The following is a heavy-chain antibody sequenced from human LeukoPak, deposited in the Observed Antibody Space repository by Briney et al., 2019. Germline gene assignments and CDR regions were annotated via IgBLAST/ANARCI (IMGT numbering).Heavy chain of an antibody. CDR2: ISSSSSYI. Sequence: SGGSLRLSCAASGFTFSSYSMTWVRQAPGKGLEWVSSISSSSSYIYYADSVKGRFTISRDNSKNTLYLQMNSLRAEDTAVYYCAKDLTGARSFDYWGQGTLVTVSS. D-gene: IGHD1-26*01. CDR1: GFTFSSYS. CDR3: AKDLTGARSFDY. J-gene: IGHJ4*02. V-gene: IGHV3-21*04.